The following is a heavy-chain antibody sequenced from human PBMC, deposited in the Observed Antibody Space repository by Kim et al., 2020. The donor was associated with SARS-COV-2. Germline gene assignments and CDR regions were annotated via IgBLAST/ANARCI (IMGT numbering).Heavy chain of an antibody. J-gene: IGHJ5*02. CDR3: ARGRSLYYYDSSGPFDP. D-gene: IGHD3-22*01. Sequence: LQSRVTISVDTSKNQFSLKLSSVTAADTAVYYCARGRSLYYYDSSGPFDPWGQGTLVTVSS. V-gene: IGHV4-34*01.